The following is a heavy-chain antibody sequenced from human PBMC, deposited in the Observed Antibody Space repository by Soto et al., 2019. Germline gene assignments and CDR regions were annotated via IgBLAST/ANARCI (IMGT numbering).Heavy chain of an antibody. V-gene: IGHV3-33*08. CDR3: ARSYYYDSSGSLNWFDP. CDR2: IWYDGSNK. D-gene: IGHD3-22*01. Sequence: PGGSLRLSCAASGITFSSYGMHWVRQAPGKGLEWVAVIWYDGSNKYYADSVKGRFTISRDNSKNTLYLQMNSLRAEDTAVYYCARSYYYDSSGSLNWFDPWGQGTLVTVSS. J-gene: IGHJ5*02. CDR1: GITFSSYG.